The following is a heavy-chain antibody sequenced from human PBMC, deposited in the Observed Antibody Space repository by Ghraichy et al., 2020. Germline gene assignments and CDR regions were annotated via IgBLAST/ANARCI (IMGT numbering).Heavy chain of an antibody. CDR2: IKQDGSEK. CDR1: GFTFSSYW. V-gene: IGHV3-7*03. D-gene: IGHD3-9*01. Sequence: GGALRLSCAASGFTFSSYWMSWVRQAPGKGLEWVANIKQDGSEKYYVDSVKGRFTISRDNAKNSLYLQMNSLRAEDTAVYYCARVDFDWLQTYFDYWGQGTLVTVSS. J-gene: IGHJ4*02. CDR3: ARVDFDWLQTYFDY.